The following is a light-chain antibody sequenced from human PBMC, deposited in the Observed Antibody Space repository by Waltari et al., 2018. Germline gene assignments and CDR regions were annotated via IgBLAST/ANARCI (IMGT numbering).Light chain of an antibody. CDR3: HQYHSTPPT. CDR1: QTVLYSSKNY. V-gene: IGKV4-1*01. CDR2: WAS. J-gene: IGKJ4*01. Sequence: DIVMTQSPDSLAVSLGERATITCKSSQTVLYSSKNYLAWYQQKPGQPPMLLIYWASTRESGVPDRFSGSGSGTDFTLTISSLQAEDVAIYYCHQYHSTPPTFGGGTKVEIK.